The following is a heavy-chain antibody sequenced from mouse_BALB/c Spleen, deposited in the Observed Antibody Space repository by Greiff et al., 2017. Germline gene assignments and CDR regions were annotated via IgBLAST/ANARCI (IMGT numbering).Heavy chain of an antibody. V-gene: IGHV5-4*02. J-gene: IGHJ4*01. CDR2: ISDGGSYT. CDR3: ARGGGYAMDY. Sequence: EVKLVESGGDLVKPGGSLKLSCAASGFTFSDYYMYWVRQTPEKRLEWVATISDGGSYTYYPDSVKGRFTISRDNAKNNLYLQMSSLKSEDTAMYYCARGGGYAMDYWGQGTSVTVSS. CDR1: GFTFSDYY.